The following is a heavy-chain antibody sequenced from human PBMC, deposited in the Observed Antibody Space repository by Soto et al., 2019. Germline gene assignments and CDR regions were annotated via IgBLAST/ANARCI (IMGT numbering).Heavy chain of an antibody. Sequence: QVQLQESGPGLVKPSQTLSLTCTVSGGSISSGGYYWIWIRQHPGKGLEWIGYIYYSGSTSFNPSLKSRVTISVDTSNNQFSLKLRSVTAADTAVYYCAGGALYCSGGSCYPEYYYYGLDVWGQGTTVTVSS. CDR3: AGGALYCSGGSCYPEYYYYGLDV. J-gene: IGHJ6*02. D-gene: IGHD2-15*01. V-gene: IGHV4-31*03. CDR2: IYYSGST. CDR1: GGSISSGGYY.